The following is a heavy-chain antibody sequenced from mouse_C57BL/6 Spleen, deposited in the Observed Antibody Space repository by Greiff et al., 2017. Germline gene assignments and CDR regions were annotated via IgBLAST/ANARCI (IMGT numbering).Heavy chain of an antibody. V-gene: IGHV1-9*01. Sequence: QVQLQQSGAELMKPGASVKLSCKATGYTFTGYWIEWVKQRPGHGLEWIGEILPGSGSTNYNEKFKGKATFTADTSSTTAYMQLISLTTEDSAIYYCARRYYDYAWFAYWGQGTLVTVSA. CDR1: GYTFTGYW. CDR3: ARRYYDYAWFAY. D-gene: IGHD2-4*01. J-gene: IGHJ3*01. CDR2: ILPGSGST.